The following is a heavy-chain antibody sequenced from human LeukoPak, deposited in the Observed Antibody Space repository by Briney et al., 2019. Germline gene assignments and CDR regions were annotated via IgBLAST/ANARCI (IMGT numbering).Heavy chain of an antibody. J-gene: IGHJ4*02. Sequence: HPGGSLRLSCAASGFTFSSYAMHWVRQAPGKGLEWVAVISYDGSNKYYADSVKGRFTISRDNSKNTLYLQMNSLRAEDTAVYYCARVENTYYYGSGSYGYWGQGTLVTVSS. CDR3: ARVENTYYYGSGSYGY. CDR1: GFTFSSYA. CDR2: ISYDGSNK. D-gene: IGHD3-10*01. V-gene: IGHV3-30-3*01.